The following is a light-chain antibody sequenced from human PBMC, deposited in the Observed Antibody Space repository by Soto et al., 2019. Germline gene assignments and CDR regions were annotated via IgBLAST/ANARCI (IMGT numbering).Light chain of an antibody. Sequence: IQMTQSPSSVSASVGDRVTMTCRASQGVGGWLAWYQQKPGKVPKLLIYATSSLHSGVPSRFSGSGSGTEFTLSISSLQPEDFATYYCQQTHSLPLSFGPGTKEDIK. J-gene: IGKJ3*01. CDR2: ATS. CDR1: QGVGGW. V-gene: IGKV1-12*01. CDR3: QQTHSLPLS.